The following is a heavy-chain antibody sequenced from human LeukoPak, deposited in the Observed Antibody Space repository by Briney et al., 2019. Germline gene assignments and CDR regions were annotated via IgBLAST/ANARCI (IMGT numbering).Heavy chain of an antibody. CDR3: ARGGRPGIQFRGFGMDA. D-gene: IGHD6-13*01. V-gene: IGHV3-30*04. CDR2: VSYDGGNK. J-gene: IGHJ6*04. Sequence: GRSLRLSCAASGFTFSSYAMHWVRQAPGKGLEWVAIVSYDGGNKYYADSVKGRFTISRDNSINTLYLQVSSLRAEDTAVYYCARGGRPGIQFRGFGMDAWGKGTTVTVSS. CDR1: GFTFSSYA.